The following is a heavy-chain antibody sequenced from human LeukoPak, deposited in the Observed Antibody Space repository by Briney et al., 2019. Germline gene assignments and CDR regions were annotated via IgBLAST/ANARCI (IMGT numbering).Heavy chain of an antibody. D-gene: IGHD3-22*01. V-gene: IGHV3-21*01. CDR3: ARDLGSSGYLDY. CDR1: GFTFSSYS. J-gene: IGHJ4*02. CDR2: ISSSSYI. Sequence: GGSLRLSCAASGFTFSSYSMNWVRQAPGKGLEWVSSISSSSYIYYADSVEGRFTISRDNAKNSLYLQMNSLRAEDTAVYYCARDLGSSGYLDYWGQGTLVTVSS.